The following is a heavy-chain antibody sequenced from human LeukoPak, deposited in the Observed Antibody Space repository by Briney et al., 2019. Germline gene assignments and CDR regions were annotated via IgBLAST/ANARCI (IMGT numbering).Heavy chain of an antibody. J-gene: IGHJ4*02. CDR3: ARNYYDNSGYYYFDY. CDR1: RYTFTNYG. CDR2: ICGYNDNT. V-gene: IGHV1-18*01. Sequence: ASVKVSCKASRYTFTNYGISWVRQAPGQGLEWMGWICGYNDNTKYAQKLQGRVTMTTDTSMSTAYMELRSLRSDDTAVYYCARNYYDNSGYYYFDYWGQGTLVTVSS. D-gene: IGHD3-22*01.